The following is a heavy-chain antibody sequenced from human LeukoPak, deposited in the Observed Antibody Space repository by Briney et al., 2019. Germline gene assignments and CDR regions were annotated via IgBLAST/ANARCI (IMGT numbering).Heavy chain of an antibody. V-gene: IGHV3-23*01. Sequence: GGSLRLSCAASGFTFSSYGMSWVRQAPGKGLEWVSAISGSGGSTYYADSVKGRFTISRDNSKNILYLQMISLRAEDTAVYHCAKDPSAYYYDSSGYHRWGQGTLVTVSS. J-gene: IGHJ4*02. CDR3: AKDPSAYYYDSSGYHR. CDR2: ISGSGGST. CDR1: GFTFSSYG. D-gene: IGHD3-22*01.